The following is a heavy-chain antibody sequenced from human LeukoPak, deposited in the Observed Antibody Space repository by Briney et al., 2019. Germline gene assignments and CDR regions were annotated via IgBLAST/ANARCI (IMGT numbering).Heavy chain of an antibody. V-gene: IGHV3-48*03. D-gene: IGHD1-7*01. Sequence: PGGSLRLSCAASGFTFSSYEMNWVRQAPGKGLEWVSYISSSGSTIYYADAVKGRFTFSRENAKNSLYLQMHILRAEDTAVYYCARDRRDITGTTSFDYWGQGTLVTVSS. CDR2: ISSSGSTI. CDR1: GFTFSSYE. CDR3: ARDRRDITGTTSFDY. J-gene: IGHJ4*02.